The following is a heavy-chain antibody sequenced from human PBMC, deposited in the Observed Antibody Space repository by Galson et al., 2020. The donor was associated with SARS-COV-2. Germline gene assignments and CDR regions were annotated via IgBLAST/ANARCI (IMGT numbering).Heavy chain of an antibody. Sequence: SETLSLTCTVSGVPISNHYWIWIRQPPGKGLEFVGYIFRGGGTRYNPSLKSRVTVSVDSSKNQFLLNLTSVTAADTAMYYCARGKYSSALYDASWYFDLWGRGTLVNVSS. D-gene: IGHD6-19*01. V-gene: IGHV4-59*11. CDR3: ARGKYSSALYDASWYFDL. J-gene: IGHJ2*01. CDR1: GVPISNHY. CDR2: IFRGGGT.